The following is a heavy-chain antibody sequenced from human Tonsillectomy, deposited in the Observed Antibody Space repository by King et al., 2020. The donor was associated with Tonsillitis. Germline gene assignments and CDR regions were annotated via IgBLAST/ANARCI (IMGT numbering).Heavy chain of an antibody. Sequence: VQLVESGGGLIQRGGSLRLSCAVSGFTVSRNYMNWVRQAPGKGLEWVSLIYRNGSTYYADSGRGRFTISRDNSKNTLYLQMNSLRAEDTAVYYCARVAHDYYDFWRFDYWGQGTLVTVSS. CDR2: IYRNGST. CDR3: ARVAHDYYDFWRFDY. D-gene: IGHD3-3*01. CDR1: GFTVSRNY. J-gene: IGHJ4*02. V-gene: IGHV3-53*01.